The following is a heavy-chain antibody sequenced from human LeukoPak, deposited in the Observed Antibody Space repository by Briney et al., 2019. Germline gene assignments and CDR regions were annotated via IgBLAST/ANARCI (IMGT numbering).Heavy chain of an antibody. CDR2: ISGSGGST. CDR3: ASTYSSGWYPTFDFDY. D-gene: IGHD6-19*01. V-gene: IGHV3-23*01. CDR1: GLTVSSNC. J-gene: IGHJ4*02. Sequence: GGSLGLSCAASGLTVSSNCMSWVRQAPGKGLEWVSAISGSGGSTYYADSVKGRFTISRDNSKNTLYLQMNSLRAEDTAVYYCASTYSSGWYPTFDFDYWGQGTLVTVSS.